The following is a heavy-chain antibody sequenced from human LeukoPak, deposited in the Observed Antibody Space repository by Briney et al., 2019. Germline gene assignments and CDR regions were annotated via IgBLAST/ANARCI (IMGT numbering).Heavy chain of an antibody. CDR2: ISYDGSNK. J-gene: IGHJ6*02. CDR3: AKDRGYCSSTSCEYYYYYGMDV. Sequence: GGSLRLSCAASGFTFSSYAMHWVRQAPGKGLEWVAVISYDGSNKYYADSVKGRFTISRDNSKNTLYLQMNSLRAEDTAVYYCAKDRGYCSSTSCEYYYYYGMDVWGQGTTVTVSS. V-gene: IGHV3-30-3*01. D-gene: IGHD2-2*01. CDR1: GFTFSSYA.